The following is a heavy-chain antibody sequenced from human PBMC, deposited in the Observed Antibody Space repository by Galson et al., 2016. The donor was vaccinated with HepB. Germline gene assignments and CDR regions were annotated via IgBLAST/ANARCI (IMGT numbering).Heavy chain of an antibody. Sequence: SLRLSCAASGFTFSSYAMNWVRQTPGKGLEWVSTIGGSGSYTYYADSVKDRFSISRDNSKNTLYLQMNSLRAEDTAMYYCARDYSSTWYYFDYWGQGTLVTVSS. V-gene: IGHV3-23*01. D-gene: IGHD6-13*01. J-gene: IGHJ4*02. CDR1: GFTFSSYA. CDR2: IGGSGSYT. CDR3: ARDYSSTWYYFDY.